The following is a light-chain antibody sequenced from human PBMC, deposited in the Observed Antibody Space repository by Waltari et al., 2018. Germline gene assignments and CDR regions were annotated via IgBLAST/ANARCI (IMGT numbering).Light chain of an antibody. CDR1: QSVGTY. CDR3: QQYNYWPLT. Sequence: EIVMTQSPATLSVSPGERATLSCRASQSVGTYLAWYQEKPGQGPRLLISGASSRATGIPARFSGSESGTEFTLTISSLQSEDFAVYYCQQYNYWPLTFGGGTKVEIK. J-gene: IGKJ4*01. CDR2: GAS. V-gene: IGKV3-15*01.